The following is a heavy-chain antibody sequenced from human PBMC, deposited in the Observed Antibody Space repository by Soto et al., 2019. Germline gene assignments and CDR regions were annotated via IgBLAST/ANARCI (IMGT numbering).Heavy chain of an antibody. CDR3: VKFRGRAYHYYYMDV. CDR2: GGSGGST. Sequence: DVQLLESGGGLAQRGGSLRLSCAASGFSFITYGMTWVRQAPGKGLEWVSYGGSGGSTYYADPVKGRFTISRDNSKNTLYLQMNSLRAEDTAVYYCVKFRGRAYHYYYMDVWGNGTTVTVSS. CDR1: GFSFITYG. V-gene: IGHV3-23*01. J-gene: IGHJ6*03. D-gene: IGHD3-16*01.